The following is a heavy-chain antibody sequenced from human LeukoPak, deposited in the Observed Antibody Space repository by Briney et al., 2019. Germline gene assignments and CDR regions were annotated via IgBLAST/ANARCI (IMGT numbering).Heavy chain of an antibody. CDR2: IRYDGSNK. Sequence: GGSLRLSCAASGFTFSSYGMHWVRQAPGKGLEWVAFIRYDGSNKYYADSVKGRFTISRDNSKNTLYLQMNSLRAEDTAVYYCAKASNWGSGKDYYYYYMDVWGKGTTVTVSS. D-gene: IGHD7-27*01. CDR3: AKASNWGSGKDYYYYYMDV. J-gene: IGHJ6*03. V-gene: IGHV3-30*02. CDR1: GFTFSSYG.